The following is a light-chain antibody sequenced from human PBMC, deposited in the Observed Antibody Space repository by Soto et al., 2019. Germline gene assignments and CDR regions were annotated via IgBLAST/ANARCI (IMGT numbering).Light chain of an antibody. V-gene: IGKV3-15*01. CDR1: QSVSSK. Sequence: EIVKTKYPATLSVSPGERATLSCRASQSVSSKLAWYQQKPGQGPRLLIYGASTRATGIPARFSGSGSGTEFTLTISSLQSEDFAVYYCQHYSTWLWTFGQGTKVEIK. J-gene: IGKJ1*01. CDR2: GAS. CDR3: QHYSTWLWT.